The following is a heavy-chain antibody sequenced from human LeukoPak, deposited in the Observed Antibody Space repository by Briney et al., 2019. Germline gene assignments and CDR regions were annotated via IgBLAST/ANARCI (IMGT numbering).Heavy chain of an antibody. J-gene: IGHJ4*02. CDR2: ISYDGSNK. Sequence: GGSLRLSCAASGFTFSNYGMHWVRQAPGKGLEWVAVISYDGSNKYYADSVKGRFTISRDNSKNTLYLQMNSLRAEDTAVYYCAKDRPWYNWNAGGFDYWGQGTLVTVSS. V-gene: IGHV3-30*18. CDR3: AKDRPWYNWNAGGFDY. CDR1: GFTFSNYG. D-gene: IGHD1-1*01.